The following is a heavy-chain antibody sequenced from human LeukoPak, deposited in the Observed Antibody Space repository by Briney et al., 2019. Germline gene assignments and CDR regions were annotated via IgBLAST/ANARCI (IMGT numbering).Heavy chain of an antibody. D-gene: IGHD1-26*01. V-gene: IGHV1-2*02. CDR1: GYTFTDYY. Sequence: ASVKVSCKTSGYTFTDYYMHWVRQAPGQGLEWMGWINPNSGGTNYAQRFQGRVTMTRDTSTSTAYMELTRLKSDDTAVYSCARGSYSGHYYLLPFDIWGQGTMVTVSS. CDR3: ARGSYSGHYYLLPFDI. CDR2: INPNSGGT. J-gene: IGHJ3*02.